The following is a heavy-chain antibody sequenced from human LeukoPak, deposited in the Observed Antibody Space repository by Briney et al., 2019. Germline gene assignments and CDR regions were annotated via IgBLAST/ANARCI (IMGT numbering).Heavy chain of an antibody. CDR1: GFTFSDYY. D-gene: IGHD6-13*01. V-gene: IGHV3-11*01. Sequence: PGGSLRLSCAASGFTFSDYYMSWIRQAPGKGLEWVSYISSSGSTIYYADSVKGRFTISRDNSKNTLYLQMNSLRAEDTAVYYCAKDRRGVAAAGSYWYFDLWGRGTLVTVSS. CDR2: ISSSGSTI. CDR3: AKDRRGVAAAGSYWYFDL. J-gene: IGHJ2*01.